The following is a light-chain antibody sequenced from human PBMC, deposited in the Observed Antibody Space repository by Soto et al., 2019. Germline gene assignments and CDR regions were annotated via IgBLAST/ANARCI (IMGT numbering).Light chain of an antibody. J-gene: IGKJ1*01. CDR3: QNYGTSPRP. CDR1: QSVSNNY. Sequence: EIVLTQSPGTLSLSPGERATLSCRASQSVSNNYLAWYQQKPGQAPRLLIYDASTRATGIPDRFSGSGSGTDFTLTISRLEPEDFAVYYCQNYGTSPRPFGQGTKV. V-gene: IGKV3-20*01. CDR2: DAS.